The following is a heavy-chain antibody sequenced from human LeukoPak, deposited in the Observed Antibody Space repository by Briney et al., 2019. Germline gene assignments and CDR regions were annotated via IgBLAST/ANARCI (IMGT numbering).Heavy chain of an antibody. CDR1: GFTFSSYA. CDR3: ARASYCSSTSCYRFDY. V-gene: IGHV3-30-3*01. D-gene: IGHD2-2*01. Sequence: PGGSLRLSCAASGFTFSSYAMHWVRQAPGKGLEWVAVISYDGSKKYYADSVKGRYTISRDNSKNTLYLQMNSLRAEDTAVYYCARASYCSSTSCYRFDYWGQGTLVTVSS. CDR2: ISYDGSKK. J-gene: IGHJ4*02.